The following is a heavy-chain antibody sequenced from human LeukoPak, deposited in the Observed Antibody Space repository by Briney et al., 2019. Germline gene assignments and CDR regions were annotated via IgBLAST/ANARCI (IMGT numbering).Heavy chain of an antibody. J-gene: IGHJ5*02. D-gene: IGHD3-22*01. Sequence: SETPSLTCTVSGGSISSYYWSWIRQPPGKGLEWIGYIYTSGSTNYNPSLKSRVTISVDTSKNQFSLKLSSVTAADTAVYYCARRSNTYYYDSSGYYRSTWFDPWGQGTQVTVSS. CDR2: IYTSGST. CDR1: GGSISSYY. CDR3: ARRSNTYYYDSSGYYRSTWFDP. V-gene: IGHV4-4*09.